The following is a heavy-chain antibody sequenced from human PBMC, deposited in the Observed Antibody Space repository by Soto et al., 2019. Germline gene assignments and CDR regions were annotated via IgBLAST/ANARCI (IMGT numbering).Heavy chain of an antibody. V-gene: IGHV4-31*03. J-gene: IGHJ1*01. CDR2: IYYSGST. Sequence: SETLSLTCTDSGGSISTGGYYWNWIRQDPGKGLECIGYIYYSGSTYYNPSLKSRVTISVDTSKNQFSLKLSSVTAADTAVYYCATNGDYYDSSGPKYFHHWGQGTLVTVSS. CDR1: GGSISTGGYY. D-gene: IGHD3-22*01. CDR3: ATNGDYYDSSGPKYFHH.